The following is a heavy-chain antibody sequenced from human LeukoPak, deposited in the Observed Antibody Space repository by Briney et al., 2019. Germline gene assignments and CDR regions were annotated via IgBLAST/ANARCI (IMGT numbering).Heavy chain of an antibody. V-gene: IGHV1-69*06. CDR1: GGTFSSYA. CDR3: ARGETRGYSPSDWFDP. Sequence: SVKVSYKASGGTFSSYAISWVRQAPGQGLEWMGGIIPIFGTANYAQKFQGRVTITADKSTSTAYMELSSLRSEDTAVYYCARGETRGYSPSDWFDPWGQGTLVTVSS. CDR2: IIPIFGTA. J-gene: IGHJ5*02. D-gene: IGHD5-12*01.